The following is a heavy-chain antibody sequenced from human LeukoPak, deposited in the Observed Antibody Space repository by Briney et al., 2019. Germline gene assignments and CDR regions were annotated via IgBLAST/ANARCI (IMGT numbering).Heavy chain of an antibody. CDR3: AGERKKEVLLGRREDYYYMDV. V-gene: IGHV3-7*01. CDR2: IKQDGSEK. J-gene: IGHJ6*03. CDR1: GFTFSNYW. Sequence: GGSLRLSCAASGFTFSNYWMSWVRQAPGKGLEWVANIKQDGSEKYYVDSVKGRFTISRDNSKNTLYLQMNSLRAEDTAVYYCAGERKKEVLLGRREDYYYMDVWGKGTTVTVSS. D-gene: IGHD3-16*01.